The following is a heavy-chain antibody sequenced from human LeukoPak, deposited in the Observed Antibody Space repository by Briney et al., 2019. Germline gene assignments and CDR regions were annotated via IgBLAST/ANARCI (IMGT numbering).Heavy chain of an antibody. CDR1: GGSISSYY. V-gene: IGHV4-59*01. Sequence: SETLSLTCTVSGGSISSYYWSWIRQPPGKGLEWIGYIYYSGSTNYNPSLKSRVTISVDTSKNQFSLKLSSVTAADTAVYYCARSSGSYAIYYYYYMDVWGKGTTVTISS. CDR3: ARSSGSYAIYYYYYMDV. J-gene: IGHJ6*03. CDR2: IYYSGST. D-gene: IGHD1-26*01.